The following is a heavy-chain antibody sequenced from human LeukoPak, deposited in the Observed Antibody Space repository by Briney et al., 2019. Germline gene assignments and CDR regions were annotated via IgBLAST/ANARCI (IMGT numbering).Heavy chain of an antibody. CDR1: GDSISSGYY. J-gene: IGHJ4*02. Sequence: SETLSLTCAVPGDSISSGYYWGWIRQPPGKGLEWIGTISQSGNTYYNPSLKSRVTMSADTSNNQVSLRLNSVTAADTAIYFCARSVGLAYFDYWGQGTLVTVSS. D-gene: IGHD1-26*01. CDR2: ISQSGNT. CDR3: ARSVGLAYFDY. V-gene: IGHV4-38-2*01.